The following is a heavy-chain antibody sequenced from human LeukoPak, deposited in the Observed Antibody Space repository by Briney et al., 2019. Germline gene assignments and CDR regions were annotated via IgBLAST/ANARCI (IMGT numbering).Heavy chain of an antibody. V-gene: IGHV3-33*05. CDR3: ARDRNRSYFDY. CDR2: ISYDGSKE. Sequence: SGGSLRLSCAASGFTFTNFGMHWVRQAPGRGLEWVAIISYDGSKEYYADSVKGRFTISRDNSRNTLNLQMNSLRADDTAVYYCARDRNRSYFDYWGQGTLVTVSS. CDR1: GFTFTNFG. J-gene: IGHJ4*02.